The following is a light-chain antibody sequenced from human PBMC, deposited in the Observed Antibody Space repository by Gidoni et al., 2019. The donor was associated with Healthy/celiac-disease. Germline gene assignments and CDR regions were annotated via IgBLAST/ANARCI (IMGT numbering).Light chain of an antibody. J-gene: IGKJ5*01. V-gene: IGKV3-20*01. CDR1: QSVSSSY. CDR2: GAA. CDR3: QQYGSSIT. Sequence: EMVLTQSQGTLSLSPGERATLSCRARQSVSSSYLAWCQQKPGQAPRLLIYGAASRATGIPDRFSGSGSGTDFTLTISRLEPEDFAVYYCQQYGSSITFGQGTRLEI.